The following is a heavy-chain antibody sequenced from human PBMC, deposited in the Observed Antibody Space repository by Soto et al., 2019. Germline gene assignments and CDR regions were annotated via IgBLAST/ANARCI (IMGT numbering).Heavy chain of an antibody. V-gene: IGHV4-39*01. J-gene: IGHJ4*02. CDR1: GDSISTSSYY. CDR3: ARQRGLATPFDY. Sequence: SETLSLTCTVSGDSISTSSYYWGWIRQPPGKGLEWIGTIYYSGSTYYNPSLKSRVTISVDTSKNQFSLKLSSVTAADTAVYYCARQRGLATPFDYWGQGTLVTVSS. D-gene: IGHD6-13*01. CDR2: IYYSGST.